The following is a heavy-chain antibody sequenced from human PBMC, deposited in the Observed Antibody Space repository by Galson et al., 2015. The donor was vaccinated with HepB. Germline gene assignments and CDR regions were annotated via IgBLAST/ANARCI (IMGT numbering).Heavy chain of an antibody. CDR1: GFPFSLYA. J-gene: IGHJ3*02. Sequence: SLRLSCAASGFPFSLYAMTWVRQGPGKGLEWVSSVGSGGRSALYADSVKGRFTLSRDEPRNTLYLQMDSLRAEDTAIYYCAKSIQPCGGSSCYFAFDIWGQGTMITVSP. CDR3: AKSIQPCGGSSCYFAFDI. V-gene: IGHV3-23*01. D-gene: IGHD2-15*01. CDR2: VGSGGRSA.